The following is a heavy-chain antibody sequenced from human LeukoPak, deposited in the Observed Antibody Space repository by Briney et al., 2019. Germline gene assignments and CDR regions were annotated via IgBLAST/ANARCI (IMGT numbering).Heavy chain of an antibody. D-gene: IGHD6-13*01. CDR3: ARVRSSSWWNYYYYYMDV. CDR1: GYTFTSYD. J-gene: IGHJ6*03. Sequence: ASVKVSCKASGYTFTSYDINWVRQATGQGLEWMGWMNPNSGNTGYAQKFQGRVTITRNTSISTAYMELSSLRSEDTAVYYCARVRSSSWWNYYYYYMDVWGKGTTVTVSS. CDR2: MNPNSGNT. V-gene: IGHV1-8*03.